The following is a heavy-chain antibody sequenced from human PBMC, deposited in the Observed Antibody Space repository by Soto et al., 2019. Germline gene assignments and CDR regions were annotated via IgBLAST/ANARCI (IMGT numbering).Heavy chain of an antibody. Sequence: LSLTCAASGFTFSSYSMNWVRQAPGKGLEWVSSISSSSSYIYYADSVKGRFTISRDNAKNSLYLQMNSLRAEDTAVYYCASMVDFWSGYYPTYWGQGTLVTVSS. D-gene: IGHD3-3*01. V-gene: IGHV3-21*01. CDR2: ISSSSSYI. CDR3: ASMVDFWSGYYPTY. CDR1: GFTFSSYS. J-gene: IGHJ4*02.